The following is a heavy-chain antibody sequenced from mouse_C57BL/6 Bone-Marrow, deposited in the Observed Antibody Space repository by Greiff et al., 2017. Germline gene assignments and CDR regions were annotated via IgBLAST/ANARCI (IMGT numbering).Heavy chain of an antibody. J-gene: IGHJ3*01. V-gene: IGHV1-63*01. CDR1: GYTFTNYW. CDR2: IYPGGGYT. CDR3: AKREYSNFLAY. D-gene: IGHD2-5*01. Sequence: QVQLQQSGAELVRPGTSVKMSCKASGYTFTNYWIGWAKQRPGHGLEWIGDIYPGGGYTNYNEKFKGKATQTADKSSSTAYMQFSSLTSEDSAIYYCAKREYSNFLAYWGQGTLVTVSA.